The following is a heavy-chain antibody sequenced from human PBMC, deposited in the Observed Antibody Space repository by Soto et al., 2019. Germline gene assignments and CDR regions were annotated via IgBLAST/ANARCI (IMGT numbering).Heavy chain of an antibody. J-gene: IGHJ5*02. CDR1: GGSISSSNW. D-gene: IGHD6-19*01. V-gene: IGHV4-4*02. CDR3: ATKSISVPGHA. CDR2: IYHSGST. Sequence: TSETLSLTCAVSGGSISSSNWWSWVRQPPGKGLEWIGEIYHSGSTNYNPSLKSRVTISVDKSKNQFSLKLSSVTAADTAVYYCATKSISVPGHAWGQGILVTVSS.